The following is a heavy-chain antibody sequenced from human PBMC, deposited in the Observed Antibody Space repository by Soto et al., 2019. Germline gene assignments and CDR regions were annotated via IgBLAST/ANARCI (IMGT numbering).Heavy chain of an antibody. V-gene: IGHV4-59*08. CDR2: SYYSGTT. CDR3: ARRQNWNNLFDA. D-gene: IGHD1-1*01. Sequence: SEPLSLTCTVSGGFIDFYYWSWIRQAPGKGLEWIGCSYYSGTTTYNPSFKSRVSISTDTSKTQFSLRLRSVTAADTAVYYCARRQNWNNLFDAWGQGKLVT. J-gene: IGHJ4*02. CDR1: GGFIDFYY.